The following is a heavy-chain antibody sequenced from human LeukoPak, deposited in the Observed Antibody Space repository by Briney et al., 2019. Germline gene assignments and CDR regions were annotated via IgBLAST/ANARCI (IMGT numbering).Heavy chain of an antibody. D-gene: IGHD1-26*01. V-gene: IGHV3-11*01. CDR2: INRSGSTK. J-gene: IGHJ3*02. CDR3: AKDHSGSYSGAFDI. Sequence: PGGSLRLSCATSGFTFSDYNMRWIRQAPGKGLEWVSSINRSGSTKYYADSVKGRFTISRDNAKNSLYLQMNSLRAEDMALYYCAKDHSGSYSGAFDIWGQGTMVTVSS. CDR1: GFTFSDYN.